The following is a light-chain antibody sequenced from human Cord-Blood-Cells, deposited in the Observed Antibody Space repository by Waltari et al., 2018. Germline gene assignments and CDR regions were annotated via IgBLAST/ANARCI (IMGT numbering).Light chain of an antibody. CDR3: SSYTSSSTVV. CDR2: DVS. V-gene: IGLV2-14*01. CDR1: SSDVGGYNY. Sequence: QSALTQPASASGSPGQSITISCPGTSSDVGGYNYVSWYQQHPGNAPKLMIYDVSNRPSGVSNRYSGSKSGNTASLTISGLQAEDEADYYCSSYTSSSTVVFGGGTKLTVL. J-gene: IGLJ2*01.